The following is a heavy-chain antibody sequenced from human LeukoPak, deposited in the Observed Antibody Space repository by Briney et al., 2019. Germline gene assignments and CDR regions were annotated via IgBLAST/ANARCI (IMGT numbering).Heavy chain of an antibody. V-gene: IGHV3-53*01. D-gene: IGHD2-2*01. CDR3: AREGSTSRAFTQGAFDI. J-gene: IGHJ3*02. Sequence: GGSLRLSCAASGFTVSSNYMSWVRQAPGKGLEWVSVIYSGGSTYYADSVKGRFTISRDNSKNTLYLQMNSLRAEDTAVYYCAREGSTSRAFTQGAFDIWGQGTMVTVSS. CDR2: IYSGGST. CDR1: GFTVSSNY.